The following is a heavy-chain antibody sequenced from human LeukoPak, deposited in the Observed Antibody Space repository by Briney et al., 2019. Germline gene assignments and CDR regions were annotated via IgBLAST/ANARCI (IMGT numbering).Heavy chain of an antibody. J-gene: IGHJ3*02. CDR2: VSPYSGST. CDR3: ARSITMIRGIHDAFDI. CDR1: GYTFTSYG. V-gene: IGHV1-18*01. Sequence: ASVKVSCKASGYTFTSYGISWVRQAPGQGLEWVGWVSPYSGSTNYAQKVQGRVTMTTDTSTSTVYMELRSLRSDDTAVYYCARSITMIRGIHDAFDIWGRGTMVTVSS. D-gene: IGHD3-10*01.